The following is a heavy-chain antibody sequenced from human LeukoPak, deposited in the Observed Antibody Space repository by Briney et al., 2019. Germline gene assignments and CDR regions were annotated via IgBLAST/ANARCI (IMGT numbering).Heavy chain of an antibody. V-gene: IGHV4-4*08. J-gene: IGHJ4*02. CDR3: ASVLPISSESCFAY. CDR1: LGSASRYY. D-gene: IGHD2-8*01. CDR2: IHNSGRT. Sequence: SETLSLTCSLSLGSASRYYWRWVWQSPGKGLEWIGYIHNSGRTNYNPSLKSRVTGFVDTSKNQVSLRVSSVTAADTTMYCCASVLPISSESCFAYWGQGALVTVSS.